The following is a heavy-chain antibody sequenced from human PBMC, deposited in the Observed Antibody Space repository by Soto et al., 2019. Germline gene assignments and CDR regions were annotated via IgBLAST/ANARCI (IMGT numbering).Heavy chain of an antibody. CDR2: IYYSGST. Sequence: PSETLSLTCTVSGGSISSYYWSWIRQPPGKGLEWIGYIYYSGSTNYNPSLKSRVTISVDTSKNQFSLKLSSVNAADTAVYYCARVDDDWGHFDYWGRGTLVTVSS. CDR3: ARVDDDWGHFDY. J-gene: IGHJ4*02. CDR1: GGSISSYY. D-gene: IGHD3-16*01. V-gene: IGHV4-59*01.